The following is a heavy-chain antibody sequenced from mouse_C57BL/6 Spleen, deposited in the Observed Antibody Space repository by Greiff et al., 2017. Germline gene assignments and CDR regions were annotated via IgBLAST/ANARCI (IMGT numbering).Heavy chain of an antibody. D-gene: IGHD2-3*01. V-gene: IGHV1-26*01. CDR1: GYTFTDYY. J-gene: IGHJ2*01. CDR2: INPNNGGT. CDR3: ASLYDGYYHDY. Sequence: VQLQQSGPELVKPGASVKISCKASGYTFTDYYMNWVKQSHGKSLEWIGDINPNNGGTSYNQKFKGKATLTVDKSSSTAYMELRSLTSEDSAVYYCASLYDGYYHDYWGQGTTLTVSS.